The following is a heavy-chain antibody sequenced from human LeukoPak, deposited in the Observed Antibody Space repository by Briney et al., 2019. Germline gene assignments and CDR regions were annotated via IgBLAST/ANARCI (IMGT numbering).Heavy chain of an antibody. CDR2: ISAYNGNT. CDR3: ARDDVMTTVTTSNYYYGMDV. CDR1: GYTFTSYG. Sequence: ASVKVSCKASGYTFTSYGISWVRQAPGQGLEWMGWISAYNGNTNYAQKFQGRVTITADKSTSTAYMELSSLRSEDTAVYYCARDDVMTTVTTSNYYYGMDVWGQGTTVTVSS. J-gene: IGHJ6*02. D-gene: IGHD4-11*01. V-gene: IGHV1-18*01.